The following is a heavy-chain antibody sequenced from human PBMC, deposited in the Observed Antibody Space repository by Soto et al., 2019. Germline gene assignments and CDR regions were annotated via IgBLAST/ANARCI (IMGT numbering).Heavy chain of an antibody. D-gene: IGHD2-2*01. CDR3: ARHGGYCSSPTCFANWFDP. CDR2: IYYTGST. J-gene: IGHJ5*02. CDR1: GDSISSTSYY. Sequence: PSETLSLTCTVSGDSISSTSYYWGWIRQPPGKGLEWIGSIYYTGSTYYSPSLKSRVTISVDTSKNQFSLKLSSVTAADTAVYYCARHGGYCSSPTCFANWFDPWGQGALVTVSS. V-gene: IGHV4-39*01.